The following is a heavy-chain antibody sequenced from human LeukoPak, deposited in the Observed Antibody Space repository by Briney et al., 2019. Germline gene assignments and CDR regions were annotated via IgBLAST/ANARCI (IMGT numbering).Heavy chain of an antibody. D-gene: IGHD2-2*01. V-gene: IGHV3-23*01. CDR1: GFTFSSYA. Sequence: GGSLRLSCAASGFTFSSYAMSWVRQAPGKGLEWVSAISGSGGSTYYADSVKGRFTISRDNSKNTLYLQMNSLRAEDTAVYYCAKVARTYCSSTSCPDFFDPWGQGTLVTVSS. CDR3: AKVARTYCSSTSCPDFFDP. J-gene: IGHJ5*02. CDR2: ISGSGGST.